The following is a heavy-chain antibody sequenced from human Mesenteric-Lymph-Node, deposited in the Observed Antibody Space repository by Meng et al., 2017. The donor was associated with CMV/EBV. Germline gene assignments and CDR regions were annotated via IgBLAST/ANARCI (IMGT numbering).Heavy chain of an antibody. J-gene: IGHJ4*02. CDR1: GFRFSGYY. V-gene: IGHV3-7*01. Sequence: LSGAAFGFRFSGYYMTWVRQAPGKGLEWVANIKGDGSIENYADSVRGRFTVSRDNARNSIYLQLNSLKIEDTAVYYCARDAEWKPVDYWGQGTLVTVSS. CDR2: IKGDGSIE. D-gene: IGHD1-14*01. CDR3: ARDAEWKPVDY.